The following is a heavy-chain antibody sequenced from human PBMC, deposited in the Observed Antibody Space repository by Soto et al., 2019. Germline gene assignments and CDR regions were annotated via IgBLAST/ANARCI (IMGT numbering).Heavy chain of an antibody. CDR1: GYTFTSYG. Sequence: GSVKVSFKACGYTFTSYGISLVRQAPGQGLEWMGWISAYNGNTNYAQKLQGRVTMTTDTSTSTAYMDLRSLRSDDTAVYYCARDRSLVATIYYYYGMDVWGQGTTVTVSS. D-gene: IGHD5-12*01. CDR3: ARDRSLVATIYYYYGMDV. V-gene: IGHV1-18*01. CDR2: ISAYNGNT. J-gene: IGHJ6*01.